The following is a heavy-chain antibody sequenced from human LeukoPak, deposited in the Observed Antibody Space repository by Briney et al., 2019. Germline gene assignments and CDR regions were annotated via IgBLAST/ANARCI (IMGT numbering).Heavy chain of an antibody. V-gene: IGHV1-24*01. Sequence: ASVKVSCKVSGYTLTELSMHWVRQAPGKGLEWMGGFDPEDGETIYAQKFQGRVTMTEDTSTDTAYMELSSLRSEDTAVYYCATGAIHVATILPVFDYWGQGTLVTVSS. D-gene: IGHD5-12*01. CDR3: ATGAIHVATILPVFDY. J-gene: IGHJ4*02. CDR1: GYTLTELS. CDR2: FDPEDGET.